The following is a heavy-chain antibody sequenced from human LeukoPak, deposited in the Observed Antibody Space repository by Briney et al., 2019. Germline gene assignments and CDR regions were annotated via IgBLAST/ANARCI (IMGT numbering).Heavy chain of an antibody. CDR3: ARTGRFLEWFGPLEGFDY. Sequence: SQTLSLTCTVSGGSISSGDYYWSWIRQPPGKGLEWIGYIYYSGSTYYNPSLKSRVTISVDTSRNQFSLKLSSVTAADTAVYYCARTGRFLEWFGPLEGFDYWGQGTLVTVSS. V-gene: IGHV4-30-4*08. D-gene: IGHD3-3*01. J-gene: IGHJ4*02. CDR1: GGSISSGDYY. CDR2: IYYSGST.